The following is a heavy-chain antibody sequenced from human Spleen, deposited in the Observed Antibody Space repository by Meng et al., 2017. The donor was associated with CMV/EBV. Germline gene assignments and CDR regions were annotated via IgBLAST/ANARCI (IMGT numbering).Heavy chain of an antibody. D-gene: IGHD2-15*01. CDR3: AGSGKAATNAFDI. CDR1: GFTFSSYW. V-gene: IGHV3-7*01. J-gene: IGHJ3*02. CDR2: IKQDGSEK. Sequence: GGSLRLSCAASGFTFSSYWMSWVRQAPGKGLEWVANIKQDGSEKYYVDSAKGRFTISRDNAKNSLYLQMNSLRAEDTAVYYCAGSGKAATNAFDIWGQGTMVTVSS.